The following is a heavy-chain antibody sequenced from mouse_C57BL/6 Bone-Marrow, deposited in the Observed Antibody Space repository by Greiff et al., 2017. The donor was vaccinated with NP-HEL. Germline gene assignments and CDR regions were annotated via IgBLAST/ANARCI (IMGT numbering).Heavy chain of an antibody. CDR1: GYAFTNYL. V-gene: IGHV1-54*01. CDR3: ARSGNCTWFAY. J-gene: IGHJ3*01. D-gene: IGHD2-1*01. CDR2: INPGSGGT. Sequence: QVQLQQSGAELVRPGTSVKVSCKASGYAFTNYLIEWVKQRPGQGLEWIGVINPGSGGTNYNEKFKGKATLTADKSSSTAYMQLSSLTSEDSAVYFCARSGNCTWFAYWGQGTLVTVSA.